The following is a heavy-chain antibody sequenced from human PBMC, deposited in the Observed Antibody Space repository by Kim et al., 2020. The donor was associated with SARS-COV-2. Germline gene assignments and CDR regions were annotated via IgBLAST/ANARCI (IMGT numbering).Heavy chain of an antibody. CDR3: ARGLCGGTSCPLDY. Sequence: GGSLRLSCGASGFTFRIYWMHWVRQAPGKGLVWVSRINSDGSSTNYADSVKGRFTISRDNAKNTLYLQMNSLRAEDTAIYYCARGLCGGTSCPLDYWGQGTLVAVST. CDR1: GFTFRIYW. CDR2: INSDGSST. V-gene: IGHV3-74*01. J-gene: IGHJ4*02. D-gene: IGHD2-2*01.